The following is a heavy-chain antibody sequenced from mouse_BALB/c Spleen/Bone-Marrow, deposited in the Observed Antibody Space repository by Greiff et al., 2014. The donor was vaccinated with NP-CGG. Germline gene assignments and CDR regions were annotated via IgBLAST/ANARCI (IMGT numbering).Heavy chain of an antibody. Sequence: VQLKEFGTVLARPGAAVKMSCKASGYTFSNYWMHWIKQRPGQGLEWIGTIHPGNSDTTYNQKFKGKAKLTAVTSTSTAYMELSSLTNEDSAVYYCTTLARNNFDYWGQGTTLTVSS. D-gene: IGHD3-1*01. CDR3: TTLARNNFDY. J-gene: IGHJ2*01. CDR2: IHPGNSDT. CDR1: GYTFSNYW. V-gene: IGHV1-5*01.